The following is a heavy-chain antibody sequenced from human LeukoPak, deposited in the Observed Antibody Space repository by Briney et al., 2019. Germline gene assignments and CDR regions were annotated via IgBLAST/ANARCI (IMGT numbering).Heavy chain of an antibody. CDR3: ARGVIDNWFDP. CDR1: GGSISSYY. V-gene: IGHV4-59*01. D-gene: IGHD3-22*01. Sequence: SETLSLTCTVSGGSISSYYWSWIRQPPGKGLEWIGYIYYSGSTNYNPSLKSRVTISVDTSKNQFSLKLSSVTAADTAVYYCARGVIDNWFDPWGQGTLVTVSS. J-gene: IGHJ5*02. CDR2: IYYSGST.